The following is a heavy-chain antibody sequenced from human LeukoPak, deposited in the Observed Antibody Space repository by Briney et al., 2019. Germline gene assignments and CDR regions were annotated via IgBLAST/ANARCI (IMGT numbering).Heavy chain of an antibody. Sequence: SETLSLTCAVSGGSFSSSYWSWVRQPPGKGLEWIGHIYYSGSTNYNPSLKSRVTLSVDTSKNQFSLKLISVTAADTAVYYCARGAGKYYFHGMDVWGQGTTVTVSS. CDR1: GGSFSSSY. CDR3: ARGAGKYYFHGMDV. J-gene: IGHJ6*02. CDR2: IYYSGST. V-gene: IGHV4-59*01.